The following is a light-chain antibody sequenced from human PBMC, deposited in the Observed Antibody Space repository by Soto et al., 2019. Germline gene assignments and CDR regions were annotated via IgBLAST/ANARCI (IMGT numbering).Light chain of an antibody. J-gene: IGKJ4*01. CDR1: QSVSSY. CDR2: DAS. V-gene: IGKV3-11*01. Sequence: EIVLTQAQSTLSWSPGERATLPGTASQSVSSYLAWYQQNPGQAPRILIYDASNRATGIPARFSGSGSWTDFSITMSSLDPGGFAFDYCQQRSNWAPTFGGGTKV. CDR3: QQRSNWAPT.